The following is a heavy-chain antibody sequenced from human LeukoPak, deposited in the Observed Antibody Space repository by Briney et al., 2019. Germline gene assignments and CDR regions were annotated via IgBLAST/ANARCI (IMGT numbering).Heavy chain of an antibody. CDR2: ISGSGDDT. CDR1: GFTFSDYA. J-gene: IGHJ1*01. CDR3: AKYYYDSSGYSKYFQH. Sequence: GWSLRLSCAASGFTFSDYAMSWVRQAPGKGLEWVSAISGSGDDTYYADSVKGRFTISRDNSKNTLYLQMNSLRAEDTAIYYCAKYYYDSSGYSKYFQHWGQGTLVTVSS. V-gene: IGHV3-23*01. D-gene: IGHD3-22*01.